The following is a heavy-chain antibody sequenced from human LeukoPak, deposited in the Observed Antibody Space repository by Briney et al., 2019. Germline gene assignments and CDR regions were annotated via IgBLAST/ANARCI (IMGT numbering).Heavy chain of an antibody. D-gene: IGHD3-22*01. CDR2: NPSSGNYI. J-gene: IGHJ4*02. CDR3: ARGLDYYDNSGYYSDFDY. CDR1: GFIFSSYS. Sequence: GGSLRLSCAASGFIFSSYSMNWVRQAPGKGLEWVSSNPSSGNYIYYADSVKGRFTISRDNAKNSLYLQMNSLRAEDTAVYFCARGLDYYDNSGYYSDFDYWGQGTLVTVSS. V-gene: IGHV3-21*01.